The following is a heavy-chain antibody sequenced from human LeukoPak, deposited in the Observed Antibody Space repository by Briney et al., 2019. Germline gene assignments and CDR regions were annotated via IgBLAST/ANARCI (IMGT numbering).Heavy chain of an antibody. CDR1: GFTFSGYA. Sequence: GGSLRLSCAASGFTFSGYAMHWIRQAPGKGLEYLSAISGIGRTTYYASSVKGRFTISRDDSMNTLYLQMGSLRAEDMAVYYCARRFGELLNFMDVWGKGTTVTVSS. J-gene: IGHJ6*03. CDR2: ISGIGRTT. D-gene: IGHD3-10*01. CDR3: ARRFGELLNFMDV. V-gene: IGHV3-64*01.